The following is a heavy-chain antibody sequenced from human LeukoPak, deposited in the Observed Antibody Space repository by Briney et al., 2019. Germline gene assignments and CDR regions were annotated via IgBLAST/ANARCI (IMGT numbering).Heavy chain of an antibody. CDR2: INHSGST. CDR3: ARGLSRGWFDP. D-gene: IGHD3-16*01. J-gene: IGHJ5*02. Sequence: SETLSLTCAVYGGSFSGYYWSWIRQPPGKGLEWIGEINHSGSTNYNPSLKSRVTISVDTSKNQFSLKLSSVTAADTAVYYCARGLSRGWFDPWGQGTLVTVFS. V-gene: IGHV4-34*01. CDR1: GGSFSGYY.